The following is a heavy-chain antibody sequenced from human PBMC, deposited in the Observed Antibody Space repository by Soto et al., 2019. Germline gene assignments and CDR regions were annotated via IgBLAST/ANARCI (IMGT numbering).Heavy chain of an antibody. Sequence: EVQLVESGGGLVKPGGSLRLSCAASGFTFSSYSMNWVRQAPGKGLEWVSSISSSSSYIYYANSVKGRFTISGDNAKNSLYLQMNSLRAGDTAVYYCASSPTFSSSRYVYWYFDLWGRGTLVTVSS. V-gene: IGHV3-21*01. CDR2: ISSSSSYI. CDR3: ASSPTFSSSRYVYWYFDL. CDR1: GFTFSSYS. D-gene: IGHD6-13*01. J-gene: IGHJ2*01.